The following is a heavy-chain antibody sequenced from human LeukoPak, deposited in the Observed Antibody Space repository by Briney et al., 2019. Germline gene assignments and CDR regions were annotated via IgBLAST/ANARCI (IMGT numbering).Heavy chain of an antibody. J-gene: IGHJ5*02. CDR2: IYYTGST. V-gene: IGHV4-59*01. Sequence: PSETLSLTCTVSGGSISSFYWSWIRRPPGKGLEWIGYIYYTGSTNYNPSLKSRLTISVDTSKNQFSLKLSSVTAADTAVYYCARASETLRRFDPWGQGTLVTVSS. CDR1: GGSISSFY. CDR3: ARASETLRRFDP.